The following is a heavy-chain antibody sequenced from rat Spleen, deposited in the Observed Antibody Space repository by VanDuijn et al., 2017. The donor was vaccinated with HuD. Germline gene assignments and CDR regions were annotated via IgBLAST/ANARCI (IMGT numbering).Heavy chain of an antibody. Sequence: EVQLVETGGSLVQPGKSLKLTCATSGFTFSNAWMHWVRQSPEKQLEWVAQIKAKSNNYATYYAESVKGRFTISRDDSKSSVYLQMNSLKEEDTATYYCARSDGTHYYLPFPYWGQGTLVTVSS. D-gene: IGHD1-12*02. CDR2: IKAKSNNYAT. CDR3: ARSDGTHYYLPFPY. J-gene: IGHJ3*01. V-gene: IGHV6-8*01. CDR1: GFTFSNAW.